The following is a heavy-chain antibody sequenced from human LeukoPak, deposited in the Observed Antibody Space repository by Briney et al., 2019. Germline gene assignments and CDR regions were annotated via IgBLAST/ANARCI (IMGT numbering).Heavy chain of an antibody. V-gene: IGHV4-31*01. Sequence: SQTLSLTCTVSGGSISSGGYYWSWARQHPEKGLEWIGYIYYSGTAYYNPSLKSQVTISVDRSKNQFSLKLSSVTAADTAVYYCARALEGAFDIWGQGTMVTVSS. CDR3: ARALEGAFDI. CDR1: GGSISSGGYY. J-gene: IGHJ3*02. CDR2: IYYSGTA.